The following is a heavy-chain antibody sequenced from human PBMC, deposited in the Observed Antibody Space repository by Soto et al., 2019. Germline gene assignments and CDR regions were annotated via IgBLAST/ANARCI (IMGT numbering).Heavy chain of an antibody. CDR1: GLTFSSYA. V-gene: IGHV3-23*01. CDR3: AKETSNSGCFDY. J-gene: IGHJ4*02. D-gene: IGHD6-19*01. CDR2: ISGSGGTT. Sequence: EVQLLESGGGLVQPGGSLRLSCAASGLTFSSYAMNWVRQAPGKGLEWVSGISGSGGTTYYADYVKGRFTSSRDNSKNTLYLQMKSLRAEDTAVYYCAKETSNSGCFDYWGQGTLVTVSS.